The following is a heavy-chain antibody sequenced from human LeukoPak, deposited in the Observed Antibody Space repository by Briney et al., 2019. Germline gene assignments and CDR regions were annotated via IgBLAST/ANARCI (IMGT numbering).Heavy chain of an antibody. Sequence: ASVKVSCKASGYTFTSYYMHWVRQAPGQGLEWMGIINPSGGSTSYAQKFQGRVTMTRDMSTSTVYMELSSLRSEDTAVYYCAAEITMVRGSPFQHWGQAPWSPSPQ. CDR1: GYTFTSYY. CDR3: AAEITMVRGSPFQH. D-gene: IGHD3-10*01. V-gene: IGHV1-46*01. J-gene: IGHJ1*01. CDR2: INPSGGST.